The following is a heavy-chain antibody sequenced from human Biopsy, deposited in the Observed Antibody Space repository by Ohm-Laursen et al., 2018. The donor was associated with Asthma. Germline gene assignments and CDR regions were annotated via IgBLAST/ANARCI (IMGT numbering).Heavy chain of an antibody. CDR2: ISYGGKT. V-gene: IGHV4-39*01. J-gene: IGHJ6*02. CDR3: ARRITIFGVVQKDHGMDA. CDR1: GGSMTPTSHY. D-gene: IGHD3-3*01. Sequence: PGTLSLTCTVSGGSMTPTSHYWDWIRQPPGKGLEWIGYISYGGKTSYNPSLQNRVTISRDTSKNQFSLRLTSVTAADSVVYFCARRITIFGVVQKDHGMDAWGQGTTVIVSS.